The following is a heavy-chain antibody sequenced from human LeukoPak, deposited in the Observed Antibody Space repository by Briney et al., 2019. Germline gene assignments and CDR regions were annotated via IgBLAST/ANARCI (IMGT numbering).Heavy chain of an antibody. V-gene: IGHV5-51*01. D-gene: IGHD2-2*01. CDR2: IYPGGSDT. CDR1: GYSFTSYW. Sequence: GESLKISCKGCGYSFTSYWIGWVRQMPGKGLEWMGIIYPGGSDTRYSPSFQGQVTISADKSISTAYLQWSSRKASDTAMYYCARGDLVPATQGWFDPWGQGTLVTVSS. CDR3: ARGDLVPATQGWFDP. J-gene: IGHJ5*02.